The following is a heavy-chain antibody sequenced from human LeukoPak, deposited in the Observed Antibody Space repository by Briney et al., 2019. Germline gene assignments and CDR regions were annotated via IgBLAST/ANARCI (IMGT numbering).Heavy chain of an antibody. Sequence: SETLSLTCAVSGGSISSGGYSWSWIRQPPGKGLEWIGYIYHSGSTYYNPSLKSRVTISVDRSKNQFSLKLSSVTPADTAVYYCARESYSYGDDYWGQGTLVPVSS. CDR1: GGSISSGGYS. J-gene: IGHJ4*02. CDR2: IYHSGST. CDR3: ARESYSYGDDY. V-gene: IGHV4-30-2*01. D-gene: IGHD5-18*01.